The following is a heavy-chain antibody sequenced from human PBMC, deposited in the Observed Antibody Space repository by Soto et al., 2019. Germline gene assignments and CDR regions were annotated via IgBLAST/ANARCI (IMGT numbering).Heavy chain of an antibody. Sequence: QEQLKESGPGLVKPSGTLSLTCAVSGGSISSSNWWSWVRQPPGKGLERIGEIYHSGSTNYNPSHKSRVTRSVDKSKDQYSLKLSSVTAADTAVYYCARVAGSYYYGMDVWGQGTTVTVSS. V-gene: IGHV4-4*02. CDR1: GGSISSSNW. J-gene: IGHJ6*02. CDR3: ARVAGSYYYGMDV. D-gene: IGHD1-26*01. CDR2: IYHSGST.